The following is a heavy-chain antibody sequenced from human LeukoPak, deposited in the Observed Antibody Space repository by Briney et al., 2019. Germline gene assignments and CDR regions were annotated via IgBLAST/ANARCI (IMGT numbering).Heavy chain of an antibody. CDR2: ISSNGGST. V-gene: IGHV3-64D*06. CDR3: VKGITMIVVVITGFDY. CDR1: GFTLSSYA. J-gene: IGHJ4*02. D-gene: IGHD3-22*01. Sequence: PGGSLRLSCSASGFTLSSYAMHWVRQAPGKGLEYVSAISSNGGSTYYADSVKGRFTISRDNSKNTLYLQMSSLRAEDTAVYYCVKGITMIVVVITGFDYWGQGTLVTVSS.